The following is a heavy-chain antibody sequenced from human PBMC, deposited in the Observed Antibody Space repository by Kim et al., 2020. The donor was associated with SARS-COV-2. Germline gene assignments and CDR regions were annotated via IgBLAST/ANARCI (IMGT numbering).Heavy chain of an antibody. J-gene: IGHJ6*02. CDR2: ISWNSGSI. Sequence: GGSLRLSCAASGFTFGDYAMHWVRQAPGKGLEWVSGISWNSGSIGYADSVKGRFTISRDNAKNSLYLQMNSLRAEDTALYYCAKDSADYYDSSGYRRVYYYGMDVWGQGTTVTVSS. D-gene: IGHD3-22*01. CDR3: AKDSADYYDSSGYRRVYYYGMDV. CDR1: GFTFGDYA. V-gene: IGHV3-9*01.